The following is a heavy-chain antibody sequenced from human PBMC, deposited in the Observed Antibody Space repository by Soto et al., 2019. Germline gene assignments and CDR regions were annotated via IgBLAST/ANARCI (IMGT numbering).Heavy chain of an antibody. V-gene: IGHV4-31*01. CDR1: GGSISSGGYY. CDR2: IYYSGST. CDR3: ARGRKYGAPKPQKYYYYGMDV. J-gene: IGHJ6*02. Sequence: QVQLQESGPGLVKPSQTLSLTCTVSGGSISSGGYYWSWIRQHPGKGLEWIGYIYYSGSTYYNPSLKSLVTISVDTSKNQFSLKLSSVTAADTAVYYCARGRKYGAPKPQKYYYYGMDVWGQGTTVTVSS. D-gene: IGHD4-17*01.